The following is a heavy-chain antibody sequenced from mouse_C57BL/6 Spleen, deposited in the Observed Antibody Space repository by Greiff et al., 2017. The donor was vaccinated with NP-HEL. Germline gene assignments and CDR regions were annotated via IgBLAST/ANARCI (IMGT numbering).Heavy chain of an antibody. J-gene: IGHJ2*01. CDR1: GYTFTDYY. CDR2: INPNNGGT. V-gene: IGHV1-26*01. CDR3: ARERGSPFDY. D-gene: IGHD1-1*01. Sequence: EVQLQQSGPELVKPGASVKISCKASGYTFTDYYMNWVKQSHGKSLEWIGDINPNNGGTSYNQKFKGKATLTVDKSSSTAYMELRSLTSEDSAVYYCARERGSPFDYWGQGTTLTVSS.